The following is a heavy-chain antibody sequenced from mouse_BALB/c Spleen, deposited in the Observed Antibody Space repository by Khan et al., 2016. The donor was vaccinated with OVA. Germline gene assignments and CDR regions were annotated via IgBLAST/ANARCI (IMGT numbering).Heavy chain of an antibody. J-gene: IGHJ3*01. CDR3: ARRNYFGYSFAY. Sequence: QVQLQQSGAELARPGASVKLSCKASGYTFTAFYINWVKQRTGPGLEWIGEISPGSGDTFYNERFKDKATLTADKSSNTAYLHLSSLTSEASAVLFCARRNYFGYSFAYWGQGIRVTVSA. D-gene: IGHD1-2*01. V-gene: IGHV1-77*01. CDR2: ISPGSGDT. CDR1: GYTFTAFY.